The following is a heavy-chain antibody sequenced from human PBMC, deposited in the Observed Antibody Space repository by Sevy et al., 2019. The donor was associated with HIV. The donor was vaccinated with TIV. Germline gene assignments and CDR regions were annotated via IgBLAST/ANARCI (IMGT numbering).Heavy chain of an antibody. Sequence: GGSLRLSCAASGFTFSSYWMSWVRQAPGKGLEWVANIKQDGSEKYYVDPVKGRFTISRDNAKNSLYLQMNSLRAEDTAVYYCARAADTAMVGPGAFDIWGQGTMVTVSS. CDR2: IKQDGSEK. CDR3: ARAADTAMVGPGAFDI. V-gene: IGHV3-7*03. J-gene: IGHJ3*02. D-gene: IGHD5-18*01. CDR1: GFTFSSYW.